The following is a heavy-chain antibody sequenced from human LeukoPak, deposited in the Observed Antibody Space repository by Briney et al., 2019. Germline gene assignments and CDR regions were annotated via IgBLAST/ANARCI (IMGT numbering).Heavy chain of an antibody. Sequence: GGSLRLSCAASGFTFSDYWMSGVRQAPGKGLEWVATIKPGGSEKFYVDSVKGRFTISRDNAENSLSLQMNDLRAEDTAMYFCARDDSNYWGQGTLVTVSS. CDR3: ARDDSNY. D-gene: IGHD3-3*01. CDR2: IKPGGSEK. J-gene: IGHJ4*02. V-gene: IGHV3-7*01. CDR1: GFTFSDYW.